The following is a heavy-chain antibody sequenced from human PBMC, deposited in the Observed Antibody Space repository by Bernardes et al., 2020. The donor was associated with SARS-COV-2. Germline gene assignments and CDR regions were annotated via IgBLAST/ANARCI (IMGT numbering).Heavy chain of an antibody. CDR1: GASISSGNYY. CDR2: IYYSGNT. V-gene: IGHV4-39*01. Sequence: SETLSLTCTVSGASISSGNYYWGWIRQPPGKGLEWIVSIYYSGNTLYNPSLERRVIKSVDTSRNQISLRLSSVTVADTAVYYCVRLTYFGSGPKVYYYYGMDVWGQGTAVTVSS. D-gene: IGHD3-10*01. J-gene: IGHJ6*02. CDR3: VRLTYFGSGPKVYYYYGMDV.